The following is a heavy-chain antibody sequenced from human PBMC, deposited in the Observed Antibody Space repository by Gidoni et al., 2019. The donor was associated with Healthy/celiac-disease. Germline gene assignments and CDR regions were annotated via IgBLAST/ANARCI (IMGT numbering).Heavy chain of an antibody. V-gene: IGHV3-15*01. Sequence: EVQLVESGGGLVKPGGSLRLSCAASGLAFSNAWMSWVRQAPGKGLEWVGRIKSKTDGGTTDYAAPVKGRFTISRDDSKNTLYLQMNSLKTEDTAVYYCTTSHYRGDFDYWGQGTLVTVSS. CDR2: IKSKTDGGTT. D-gene: IGHD1-26*01. CDR1: GLAFSNAW. J-gene: IGHJ4*02. CDR3: TTSHYRGDFDY.